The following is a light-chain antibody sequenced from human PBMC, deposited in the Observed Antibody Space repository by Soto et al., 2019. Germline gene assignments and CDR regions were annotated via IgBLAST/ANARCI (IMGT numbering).Light chain of an antibody. CDR3: SSYTSSSTLL. CDR2: DVS. CDR1: SSDVGGYNY. Sequence: QSALTQPASVSGSPGQSITISCTGTSSDVGGYNYVSWYQHHPGKAPKLIIYDVSNPPSVVSNLFSGSKSGNTASLTISGLQAEDEADYCCSSYTSSSTLLFGTGTKVTVL. V-gene: IGLV2-14*03. J-gene: IGLJ1*01.